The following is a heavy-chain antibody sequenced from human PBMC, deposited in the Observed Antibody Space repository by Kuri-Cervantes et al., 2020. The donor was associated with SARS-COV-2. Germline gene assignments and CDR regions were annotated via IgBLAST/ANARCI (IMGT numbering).Heavy chain of an antibody. V-gene: IGHV4-59*08. D-gene: IGHD4-17*01. CDR3: ARLEVTVPNGGYFDY. CDR2: IYYSGST. CDR1: GGSISSYY. J-gene: IGHJ4*02. Sequence: SETLFLTCTVSGGSISSYYWSWIRQPPGKGLEWIGYIYYSGSTNYNPSLKSRVTISVDTSKSQFSLKLSSVTAADTAVYYCARLEVTVPNGGYFDYWGQGTLVTVSS.